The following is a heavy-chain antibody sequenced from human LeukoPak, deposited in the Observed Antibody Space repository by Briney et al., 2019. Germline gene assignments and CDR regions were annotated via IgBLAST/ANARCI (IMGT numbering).Heavy chain of an antibody. CDR3: ARRFLEWLSMDV. J-gene: IGHJ6*02. D-gene: IGHD3-3*01. Sequence: GGSLRLFCAASGFTFSDYYMSWIRQAAGKGLEWVSYISSSGSTIYYADSVKGRFTISRDNAKNSLYLQMNSLRAEDTAVYYCARRFLEWLSMDVWGQGTTVTVSS. CDR2: ISSSGSTI. CDR1: GFTFSDYY. V-gene: IGHV3-11*01.